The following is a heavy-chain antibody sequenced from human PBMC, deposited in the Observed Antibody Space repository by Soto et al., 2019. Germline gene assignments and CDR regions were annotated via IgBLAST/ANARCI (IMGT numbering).Heavy chain of an antibody. J-gene: IGHJ4*02. V-gene: IGHV4-39*01. D-gene: IGHD3-22*01. CDR3: ARGGNVVITYDY. CDR2: IYYSGST. CDR1: GGSISSSSYY. Sequence: PSETLSLTCTFSGGSISSSSYYWGWIRQPPGKGLEWIGSIYYSGSTYYNPSLKSRVTISVDTSKNQFSLKLSSVTAADTAVYYCARGGNVVITYDYWGQGTLVTVSS.